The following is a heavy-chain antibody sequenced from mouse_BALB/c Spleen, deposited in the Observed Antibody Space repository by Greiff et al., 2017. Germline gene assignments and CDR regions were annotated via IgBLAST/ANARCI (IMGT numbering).Heavy chain of an antibody. J-gene: IGHJ3*01. CDR3: TRGGGYDWFAY. Sequence: QVQLQQPGAELVKPGASVKLSCKASGYTFTSYYMYWVKQRPGQGLEWIGGINPSNGGTNFNEKFKSKATLTVDKSSSTAYMQLSSLTSEDSAVYYCTRGGGYDWFAYWGQGTLVTVSA. CDR2: INPSNGGT. V-gene: IGHV1S81*02. D-gene: IGHD2-2*01. CDR1: GYTFTSYY.